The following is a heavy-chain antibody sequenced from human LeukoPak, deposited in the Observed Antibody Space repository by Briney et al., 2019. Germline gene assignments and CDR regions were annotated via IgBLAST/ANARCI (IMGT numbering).Heavy chain of an antibody. CDR3: AGFITMMSIGNWFDP. Sequence: GGSLRLSCAASGFTVSSNYMSWVRQAPGKGLEWVSAIYSGGSTYYADSVKGRFTISRDNSKNTLYLQMNSLRAEDTAVYYCAGFITMMSIGNWFDPWGQGTLVTVSS. CDR2: IYSGGST. V-gene: IGHV3-66*02. CDR1: GFTVSSNY. D-gene: IGHD3-22*01. J-gene: IGHJ5*02.